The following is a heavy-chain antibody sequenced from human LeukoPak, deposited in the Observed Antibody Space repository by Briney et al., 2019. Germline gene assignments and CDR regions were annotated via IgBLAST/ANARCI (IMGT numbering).Heavy chain of an antibody. V-gene: IGHV1-2*02. CDR1: GYTFTGYY. CDR2: INPNSGGT. D-gene: IGHD6-19*01. CDR3: ARDGVAGTRYYFDY. J-gene: IGHJ4*02. Sequence: ASVKVSCKASGYTFTGYYMHWVRQAPGQGLKWMGWINPNSGGTNYAQKFQGRVTMTRDTSISTAYMELSRLRSDDTAVYYCARDGVAGTRYYFDYWGQGTLVTVSS.